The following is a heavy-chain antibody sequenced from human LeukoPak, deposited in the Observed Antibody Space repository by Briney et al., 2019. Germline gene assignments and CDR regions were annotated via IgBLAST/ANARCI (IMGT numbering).Heavy chain of an antibody. CDR1: GGSISSYY. D-gene: IGHD3-22*01. CDR3: ARGLVVITSYWFDP. Sequence: SETLSLTCTVSGGSISSYYWSWIRQPPGKGLEWIGYIYYSGSTNYNPSLKSRVTISVDTSKNQFSLKLSSVTAADTAVYYCARGLVVITSYWFDPWGQGTLVTVSS. V-gene: IGHV4-59*12. J-gene: IGHJ5*02. CDR2: IYYSGST.